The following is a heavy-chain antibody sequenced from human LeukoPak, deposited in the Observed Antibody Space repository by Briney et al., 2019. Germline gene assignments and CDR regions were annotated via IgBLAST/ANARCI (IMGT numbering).Heavy chain of an antibody. V-gene: IGHV4-39*02. Sequence: NASETLTLTCTVSGGSISSYTHYWGWIRQPPGKGLEWIATVYYTGGTYYNPSLKSRVTISIDTSRNHFSLKLTSVIAADTAMYHCVSNSSSSPWFDAWGQGTLVTVSS. CDR3: VSNSSSSPWFDA. D-gene: IGHD6-6*01. CDR2: VYYTGGT. CDR1: GGSISSYTHY. J-gene: IGHJ5*02.